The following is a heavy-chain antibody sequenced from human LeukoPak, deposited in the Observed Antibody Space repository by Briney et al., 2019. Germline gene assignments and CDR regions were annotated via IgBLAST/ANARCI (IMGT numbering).Heavy chain of an antibody. J-gene: IGHJ4*02. CDR1: GYTFTSYY. CDR2: INPSGGST. Sequence: GASVKVSCKASGYTFTSYYMHWVRQAPGQGLEWMGIINPSGGSTSYAQKFQGRVTMTRDTSTSTVYMELSSLRSEDTAVYYCARGPDRDFNCGGDCGVNDYWGQGTLVTVSS. V-gene: IGHV1-46*01. CDR3: ARGPDRDFNCGGDCGVNDY. D-gene: IGHD2-21*02.